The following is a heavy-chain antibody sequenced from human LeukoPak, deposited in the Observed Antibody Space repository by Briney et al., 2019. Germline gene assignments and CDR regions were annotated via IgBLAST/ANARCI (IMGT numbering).Heavy chain of an antibody. CDR3: VREESGGYFDY. D-gene: IGHD4-23*01. CDR2: IAPSVDTT. V-gene: IGHV1-46*01. J-gene: IGHJ4*02. Sequence: GASVKVSCKSSGFLFTNYLLHWVRQAPGQGREWVGRIAPSVDTTNYAQKFRDRVTMTRDTSTSTVYMELRSLRSEDTALYYCVREESGGYFDYWGQGTLVSVSS. CDR1: GFLFTNYL.